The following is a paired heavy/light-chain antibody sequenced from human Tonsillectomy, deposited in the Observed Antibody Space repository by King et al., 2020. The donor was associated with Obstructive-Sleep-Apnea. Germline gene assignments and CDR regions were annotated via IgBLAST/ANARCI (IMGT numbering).Heavy chain of an antibody. V-gene: IGHV4-59*08. CDR3: ARHKGSSWSPLWYGMDV. J-gene: IGHJ6*02. D-gene: IGHD6-13*01. CDR1: GGSISSYY. Sequence: QVQLQESGPGLVKPSETLSLTCILSGGSISSYYWSWIRQPPGKRLEWIGHIFYTGSTNYSPSLKSRVTISVDTSKNQFSLKLSSVTAADTAVYYCARHKGSSWSPLWYGMDVWGQGTTVTVSS. CDR2: IFYTGST.
Light chain of an antibody. CDR1: SLRTYY. CDR3: NSRDSSGNQVV. V-gene: IGLV3-19*01. J-gene: IGLJ2*01. CDR2: DQN. Sequence: SSELTQDPAVSVALGQTVSITCQGDSLRTYYASWYQQRPGQAPILVIYDQNSRPSGIPDRFSGSSSGNTASLTITGAQAEDEADYYCNSRDSSGNQVVFGGGTKLTVL.